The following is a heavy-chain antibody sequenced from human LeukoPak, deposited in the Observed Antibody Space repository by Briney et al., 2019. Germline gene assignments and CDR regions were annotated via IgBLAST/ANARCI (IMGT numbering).Heavy chain of an antibody. J-gene: IGHJ5*02. CDR3: ARDCSSTSCFNWFDP. Sequence: VEVSCQASGGTLSRYAFNWGGQGPGPRPGWVGGVIPIFGTANYAQKFQGRVTITADESASTAYMELSSLRSEDTAVYYCARDCSSTSCFNWFDPWGQGTLVTVSS. D-gene: IGHD2-2*01. CDR1: GGTLSRYA. V-gene: IGHV1-69*01. CDR2: VIPIFGTA.